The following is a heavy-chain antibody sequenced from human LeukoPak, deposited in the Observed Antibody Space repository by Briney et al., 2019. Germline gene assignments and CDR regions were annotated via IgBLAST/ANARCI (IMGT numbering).Heavy chain of an antibody. V-gene: IGHV4-38-2*02. J-gene: IGHJ6*01. CDR3: ASSSSWYLPDQYYYYGMDV. CDR1: GYSITTGYY. Sequence: PSETLSLTCTVSGYSITTGYYWGWIRQPPGKGLEWIGSIYHTGSTFYNPSLKSRVTISVDPSKNQFSLKLSSVTAADTAVYYCASSSSWYLPDQYYYYGMDVWGQGTTVTVSS. CDR2: IYHTGST. D-gene: IGHD6-13*01.